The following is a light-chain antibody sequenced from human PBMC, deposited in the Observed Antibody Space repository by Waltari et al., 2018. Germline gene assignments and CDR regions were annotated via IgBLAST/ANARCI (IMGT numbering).Light chain of an antibody. Sequence: EIVMTQSPATLSVSPGERATLSCRASQSVSSNLAWYQQKPGQAPRLLVYGASTRASGNSGRFSGSGAGTEFTLTISSLQSEDFAVYYCLQYNNWPPYTFGKANEL. CDR2: GAS. CDR1: QSVSSN. J-gene: IGKJ2*01. V-gene: IGKV3-15*01. CDR3: LQYNNWPPYT.